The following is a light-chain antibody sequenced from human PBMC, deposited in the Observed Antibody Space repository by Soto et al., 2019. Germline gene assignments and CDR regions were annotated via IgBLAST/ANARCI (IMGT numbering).Light chain of an antibody. Sequence: QSVLTQPPSASGTPGQRVTISCSGSSSNIGSSVVNWYQQVPGTAPKLLIYTNTQRPSGVPDRFSGSKSGTSASLAISGLQSEDEADYYCAAWDDSLKGVLFGGGTQLTVL. CDR1: SSNIGSSV. CDR2: TNT. V-gene: IGLV1-44*01. CDR3: AAWDDSLKGVL. J-gene: IGLJ2*01.